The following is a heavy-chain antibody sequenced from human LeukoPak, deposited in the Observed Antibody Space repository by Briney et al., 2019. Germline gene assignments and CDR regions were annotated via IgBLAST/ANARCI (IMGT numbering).Heavy chain of an antibody. J-gene: IGHJ4*02. CDR2: INPNSGGT. D-gene: IGHD3-10*01. CDR3: ARANYGGSFDY. CDR1: GYTFTGYY. Sequence: ASVKVSCKASGYTFTGYYMHWVRQAPGQGLEWTGWINPNSGGTNYAQKFQGRVTMTRDTSISTAYMELSRLRSDDSAVYFCARANYGGSFDYWGQGTLVTVSS. V-gene: IGHV1-2*02.